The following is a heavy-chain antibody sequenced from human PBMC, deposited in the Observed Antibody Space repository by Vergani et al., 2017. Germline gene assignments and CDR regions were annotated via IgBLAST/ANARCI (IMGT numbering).Heavy chain of an antibody. Sequence: QLQLQESGPGLVKPSETLSLTCTVSGGSISSSSYYWGWIRQPPGKGLEWIGSIYYSGSTYYNPSLKSRVTISVDTSKNQFSLKLSSVTAADTAVYYCARVDPIYDFWSGYYLTWGQGTLVTVSS. V-gene: IGHV4-39*01. CDR1: GGSISSSSYY. J-gene: IGHJ5*02. D-gene: IGHD3-3*01. CDR3: ARVDPIYDFWSGYYLT. CDR2: IYYSGST.